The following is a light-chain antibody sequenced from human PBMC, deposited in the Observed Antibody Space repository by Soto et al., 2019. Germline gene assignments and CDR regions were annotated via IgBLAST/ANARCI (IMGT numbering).Light chain of an antibody. CDR1: QSVSSY. V-gene: IGKV3-20*01. J-gene: IGKJ2*01. Sequence: EIVLTQSPGTLSLSPGERATLSCRASQSVSSYLAWYQQKPGQAPRLLIYGVSSRATDVPDRFSGSGSGTDFTLTISRLEPEDFAVYYCQQYNNWPRTFGQGTKVDIK. CDR2: GVS. CDR3: QQYNNWPRT.